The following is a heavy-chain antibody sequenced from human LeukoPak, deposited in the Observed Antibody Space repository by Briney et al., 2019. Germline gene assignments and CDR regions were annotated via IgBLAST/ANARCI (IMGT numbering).Heavy chain of an antibody. CDR2: ISYDGSNK. Sequence: PGGSLRLSCAASGFTFSSYGLHWVRQAPGKGLEWVAVISYDGSNKYYADSVKGRFTISRDNSKNTLYLQMNSLRAEDTAVYYCAKGDYGDHSYYFDYWGQGTLVTVSS. D-gene: IGHD4-17*01. CDR3: AKGDYGDHSYYFDY. CDR1: GFTFSSYG. J-gene: IGHJ4*02. V-gene: IGHV3-30*18.